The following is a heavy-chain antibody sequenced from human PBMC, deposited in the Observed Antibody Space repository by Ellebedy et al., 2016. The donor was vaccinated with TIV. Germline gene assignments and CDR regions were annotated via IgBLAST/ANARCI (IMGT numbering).Heavy chain of an antibody. V-gene: IGHV4-59*12. Sequence: GSLRLXXAVYGGSFNDYYWSWIRQPPGKGLEWIGYIYYSGSTNYNPSLKSRVTISVDTSKNQFSLKLSSVTAADTAVYYCARGLRDGYNLRPFGYYFDYWGQGTLVTVSS. CDR1: GGSFNDYY. J-gene: IGHJ4*02. CDR2: IYYSGST. D-gene: IGHD5-24*01. CDR3: ARGLRDGYNLRPFGYYFDY.